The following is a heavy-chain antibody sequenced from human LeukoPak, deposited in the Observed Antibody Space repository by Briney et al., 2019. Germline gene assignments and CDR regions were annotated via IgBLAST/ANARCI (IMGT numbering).Heavy chain of an antibody. CDR2: IYYSGST. CDR1: GGSISSGTYY. Sequence: PETLSLTCTVSGGSISSGTYYWGWVRQPPGKGLEWIGSIYYSGSTSYDPSLKSRVTISVDTSKNQFSLKLDSVTAADTAVYYCARNASDSGTSYFDYWGQGTLVTVSS. CDR3: ARNASDSGTSYFDY. J-gene: IGHJ4*02. D-gene: IGHD1-26*01. V-gene: IGHV4-39*01.